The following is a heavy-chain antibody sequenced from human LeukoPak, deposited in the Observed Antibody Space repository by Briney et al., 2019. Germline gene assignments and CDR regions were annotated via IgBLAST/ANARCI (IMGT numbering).Heavy chain of an antibody. V-gene: IGHV1-69*04. D-gene: IGHD5-24*01. CDR3: GREGEDVEMAN. J-gene: IGHJ4*02. Sequence: GSSVKVSCKASGGTFSSYAISWVRQAPGQGLEWMGRIIPIFGIANYAQKFQGRVTITADKSTSTAYMELSSLRSEDTAVYYCGREGEDVEMANWGQGTLVTVSS. CDR2: IIPIFGIA. CDR1: GGTFSSYA.